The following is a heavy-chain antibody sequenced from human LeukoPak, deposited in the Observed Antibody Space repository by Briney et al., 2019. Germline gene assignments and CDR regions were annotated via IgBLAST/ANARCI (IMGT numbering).Heavy chain of an antibody. CDR1: GFTFSSYG. J-gene: IGHJ4*02. CDR3: AKSGEGIQLWLLLDY. V-gene: IGHV3-30*18. D-gene: IGHD5-18*01. CDR2: ISYDGSNK. Sequence: GGSLRLSCAASGFTFSSYGTHWVRQAPGKGLEWVAVISYDGSNKYYADSVKGRFTISRDNSKNTLYLQMNSLRAEDTAVYYCAKSGEGIQLWLLLDYWGQGTLVTVSS.